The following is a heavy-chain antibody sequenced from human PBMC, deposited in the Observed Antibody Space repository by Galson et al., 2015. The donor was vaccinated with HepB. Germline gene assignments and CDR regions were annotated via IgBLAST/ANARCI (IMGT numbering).Heavy chain of an antibody. CDR1: GYTFTSYY. CDR2: INPSGGST. D-gene: IGHD6-13*01. J-gene: IGHJ2*01. Sequence: SVKVSCKASGYTFTSYYMHWVRQAPGQGLEWMGIINPSGGSTSYAQKFQGRVTMTRDTSTSTVYMELSSLRSEDTAVYYCARDHAPRGWGAAASTNWYFDLWGRGTLVTVSS. V-gene: IGHV1-46*01. CDR3: ARDHAPRGWGAAASTNWYFDL.